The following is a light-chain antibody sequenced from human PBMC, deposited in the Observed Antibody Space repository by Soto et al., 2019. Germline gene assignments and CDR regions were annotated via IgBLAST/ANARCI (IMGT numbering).Light chain of an antibody. Sequence: DIQMTQSPSTLSASVGDRVTITCRASQNIATWLAWYQQKPGKAPKLLIFDASSLGAGVPSRFSGSGSGTEFTRSISSLQPDDVAPYDCQEYDSNSTFGGATKVDSK. J-gene: IGKJ4*01. CDR1: QNIATW. V-gene: IGKV1-5*01. CDR2: DAS. CDR3: QEYDSNST.